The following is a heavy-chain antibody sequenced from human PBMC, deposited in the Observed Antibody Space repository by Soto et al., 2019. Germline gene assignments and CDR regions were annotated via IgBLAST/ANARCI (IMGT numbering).Heavy chain of an antibody. J-gene: IGHJ6*02. CDR2: ISYDGSDK. CDR3: AKDQYSSSSAIYYYYGMDV. D-gene: IGHD6-6*01. Sequence: PGGSLRLSCAASGFTFSSYGVHWVRQAPGKGLEWVAVISYDGSDKYYADSMKGRFTISRDNSKNRLYLQMNSLRAEDTAVYYCAKDQYSSSSAIYYYYGMDVWGQGTTVTVSS. V-gene: IGHV3-30*18. CDR1: GFTFSSYG.